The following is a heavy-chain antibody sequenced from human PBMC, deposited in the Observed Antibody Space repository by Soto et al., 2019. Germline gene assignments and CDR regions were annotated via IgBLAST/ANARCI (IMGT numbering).Heavy chain of an antibody. D-gene: IGHD4-17*01. CDR3: ENLGMSSTAADY. V-gene: IGHV4-4*02. CDR2: IYHSGGT. CDR1: VDSISSSTNC. Sequence: QVQLQESGPGLVKPSGTLSPTCTVSVDSISSSTNCWHSVRQPPGKGLEWIGEIYHSGGTNYNPSLKSRVTVSVDKSKTPLYLKLTSVTAADTAVYYCENLGMSSTAADYWGQGTLVTVSS. J-gene: IGHJ4*02.